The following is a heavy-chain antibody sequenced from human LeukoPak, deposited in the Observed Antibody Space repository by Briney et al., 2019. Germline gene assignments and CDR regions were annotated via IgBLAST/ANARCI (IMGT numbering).Heavy chain of an antibody. CDR3: AREILGGFNPGAY. Sequence: PSETLSLTCTVSLDSTTSNFWSWVRQPPRKGLEWIGEINRSGSPNYNPSLHSRVTISIDRSRNQIVLELSSVTAADTAVYYCAREILGGFNPGAYWGQGTLVTVSS. V-gene: IGHV4-4*02. CDR2: INRSGSP. CDR1: LDSTTSNF. J-gene: IGHJ4*02. D-gene: IGHD1-14*01.